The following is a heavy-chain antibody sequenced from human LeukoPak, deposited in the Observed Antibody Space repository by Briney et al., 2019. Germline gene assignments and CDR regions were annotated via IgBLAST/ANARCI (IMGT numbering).Heavy chain of an antibody. CDR1: GGSISSYY. CDR2: IYYSGST. D-gene: IGHD3-22*01. J-gene: IGHJ4*02. CDR3: ARVREYYDSSGYYFYDFDY. V-gene: IGHV4-59*01. Sequence: PSETLSLTCTVSGGSISSYYWSWIRQPPGKGLEWIGYIYYSGSTNYNPSLKSRVTISVDTSKNQFSLKLSSVTAADTAVYYCARVREYYDSSGYYFYDFDYWGQGTLVTVSS.